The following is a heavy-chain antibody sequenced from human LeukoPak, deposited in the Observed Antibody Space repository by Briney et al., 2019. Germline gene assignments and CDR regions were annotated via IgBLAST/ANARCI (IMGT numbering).Heavy chain of an antibody. J-gene: IGHJ4*02. Sequence: PGRSLRLSCAASGFTFSSYAMHWVRQAPGKGLEWVAVISYDGSNKYYADSVKGRFTISRDNSKNTLYLQMNSLRAEDTAVYYCARGQYQLRLGGQGTLVTVSS. D-gene: IGHD2-2*01. CDR2: ISYDGSNK. CDR3: ARGQYQLRL. V-gene: IGHV3-30-3*01. CDR1: GFTFSSYA.